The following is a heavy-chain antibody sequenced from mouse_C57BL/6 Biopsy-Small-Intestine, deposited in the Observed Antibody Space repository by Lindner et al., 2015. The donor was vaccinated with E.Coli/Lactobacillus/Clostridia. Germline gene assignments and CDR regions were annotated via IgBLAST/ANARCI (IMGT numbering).Heavy chain of an antibody. CDR2: IYPGDGDT. CDR1: GYAFSSYW. J-gene: IGHJ2*01. V-gene: IGHV1-80*01. Sequence: VQLQESGAELVKPGASVKISCKASGYAFSSYWMNWVKQRPGKGLEWIGQIYPGDGDTNYNGKFKGKATLTADKSSSTAYMQLSSLTSEDSAVYFCARSYYYGRSLDCWGQGTTLTVSS. D-gene: IGHD1-1*01. CDR3: ARSYYYGRSLDC.